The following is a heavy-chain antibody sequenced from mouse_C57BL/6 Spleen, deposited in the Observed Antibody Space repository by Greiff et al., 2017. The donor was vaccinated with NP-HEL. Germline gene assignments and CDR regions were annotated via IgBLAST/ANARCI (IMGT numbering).Heavy chain of an antibody. Sequence: VQLQQSGAELVKPGASVKLSCTASGFNIKDYYMHWVKQRTEQGLEWIGRIDPEDGETKYAPKFQGKATITADTSSNTAYLQLSSLTSEDTAVYSCASGELRLPVYFDYWGQGTTLTVSS. CDR3: ASGELRLPVYFDY. J-gene: IGHJ2*01. D-gene: IGHD3-2*02. V-gene: IGHV14-2*01. CDR1: GFNIKDYY. CDR2: IDPEDGET.